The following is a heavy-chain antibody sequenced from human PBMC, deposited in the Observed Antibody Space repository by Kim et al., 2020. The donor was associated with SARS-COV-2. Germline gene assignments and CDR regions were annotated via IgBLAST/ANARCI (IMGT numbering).Heavy chain of an antibody. CDR1: GGSFSGYY. D-gene: IGHD4-17*01. CDR2: INHSGST. Sequence: SETLSLTCAVYGGSFSGYYWSWIRQPPGQGLEWIGEINHSGSTNYNPSLKSRVTISVDTSKNQFSLKLSSVTAADTAVYYCARLYGVGGMDVWGQGTTVT. J-gene: IGHJ6*02. CDR3: ARLYGVGGMDV. V-gene: IGHV4-34*01.